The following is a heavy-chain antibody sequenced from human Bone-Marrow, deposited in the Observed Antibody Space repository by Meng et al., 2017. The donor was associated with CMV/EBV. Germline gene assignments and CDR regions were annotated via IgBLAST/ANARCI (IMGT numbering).Heavy chain of an antibody. J-gene: IGHJ4*02. Sequence: QVRLVRVGAEVKKPGASVKVSCKASGYTFTGYYMHWVRQAPGQGLEWMGWINPNSGGTNYAQKFQGRVTMTRDTSISTAYMELSRLRSDDTAVYYCARGTARGGENFDYWGQGTLVTVSS. CDR1: GYTFTGYY. CDR3: ARGTARGGENFDY. D-gene: IGHD4-23*01. V-gene: IGHV1-2*02. CDR2: INPNSGGT.